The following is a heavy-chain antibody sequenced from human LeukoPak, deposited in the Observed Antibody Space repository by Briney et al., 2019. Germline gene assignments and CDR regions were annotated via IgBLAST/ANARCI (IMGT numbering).Heavy chain of an antibody. Sequence: GESLKISCKGSGYSFTSYWISWVRQMPGKGLEWMGRIYPSDSYTNYSPSFQGQVTLSPDKSLNTAYLQWGSLKASDTAMYYCARRQGCSSTSCPPDSWGQGTLVSVCS. J-gene: IGHJ4*02. V-gene: IGHV5-10-1*04. CDR1: GYSFTSYW. CDR3: ARRQGCSSTSCPPDS. D-gene: IGHD2-2*01. CDR2: IYPSDSYT.